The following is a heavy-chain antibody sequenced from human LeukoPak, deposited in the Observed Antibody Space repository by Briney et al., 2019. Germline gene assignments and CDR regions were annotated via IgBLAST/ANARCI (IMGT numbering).Heavy chain of an antibody. D-gene: IGHD3-10*01. V-gene: IGHV1-69*04. CDR1: GGTFSSYA. CDR3: ARDSITMVRGANYGMDV. Sequence: SVKVSCKASGGTFSSYAISWVRQAPGQGLEWMGRIIPILGIANYAQKFQGRVTITADKSTSTAYMGLSSLRSEDTAVYYCARDSITMVRGANYGMDVWGQGTTVTVSS. J-gene: IGHJ6*02. CDR2: IIPILGIA.